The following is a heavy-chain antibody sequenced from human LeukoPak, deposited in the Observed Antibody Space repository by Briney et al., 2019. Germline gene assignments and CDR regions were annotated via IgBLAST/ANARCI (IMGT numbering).Heavy chain of an antibody. J-gene: IGHJ4*02. CDR1: GFTFSSYW. V-gene: IGHV3-74*01. CDR2: INTGGSST. CDR3: ARSNQADDY. Sequence: AGPLRLSCAASGFTFSSYWMHWVRQVPGKGLVWVSRINTGGSSTTYADSVKGRFTISRDNAKNTLYLQMNSLRAEDTAVYYCARSNQADDYWGQGTLVTVSS. D-gene: IGHD4-11*01.